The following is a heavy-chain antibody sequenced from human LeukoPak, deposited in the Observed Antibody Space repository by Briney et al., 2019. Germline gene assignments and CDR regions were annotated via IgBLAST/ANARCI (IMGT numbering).Heavy chain of an antibody. V-gene: IGHV3-7*01. CDR2: INQDGSEK. Sequence: GGSLRLSCAASGFTFSSYWMSWVRQAPGKGLEWVANINQDGSEKYYVDSVKGRFTISRDNAKNSLYLQMNSLRAEDTAVYYCARDPEAPLRYFDWLWDYYYDMDVWGKGTTVTVSS. CDR1: GFTFSSYW. CDR3: ARDPEAPLRYFDWLWDYYYDMDV. D-gene: IGHD3-9*01. J-gene: IGHJ6*03.